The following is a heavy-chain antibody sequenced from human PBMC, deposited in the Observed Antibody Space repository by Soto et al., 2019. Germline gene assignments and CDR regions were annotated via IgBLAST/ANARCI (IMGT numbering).Heavy chain of an antibody. CDR2: IGSSSTTI. V-gene: IGHV3-48*01. CDR1: GFTFSSYS. D-gene: IGHD6-13*01. Sequence: GGSLRLSCAASGFTFSSYSFNWVRQAPGKGLEWLSYIGSSSTTIYYADSVKGRFIISRDNAKNSLYLQMNSLRPEDTAVYCCAREQQLAFDNWGQGTRVTVSS. CDR3: AREQQLAFDN. J-gene: IGHJ4*02.